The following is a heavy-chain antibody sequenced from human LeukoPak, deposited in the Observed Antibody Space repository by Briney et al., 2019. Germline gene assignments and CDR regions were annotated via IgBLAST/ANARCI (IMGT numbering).Heavy chain of an antibody. D-gene: IGHD6-19*01. CDR1: GGSINNYY. V-gene: IGHV4-59*08. Sequence: SETLSLTCTVSGGSINNYYWSWIRQPPGKGLEWIGYIFYSGSTNYNPSLKSRVTISVDTSKNQFSLKLSSVTAADTAVYYCARTSSSGLVGGYYFDYWGQGTLVTVSS. CDR2: IFYSGST. J-gene: IGHJ4*02. CDR3: ARTSSSGLVGGYYFDY.